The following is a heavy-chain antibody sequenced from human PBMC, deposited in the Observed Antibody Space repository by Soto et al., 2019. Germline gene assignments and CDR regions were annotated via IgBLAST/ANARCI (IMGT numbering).Heavy chain of an antibody. V-gene: IGHV3-23*01. CDR1: GFTFSSYA. CDR3: AKSPVVLVPAAMDWFDP. J-gene: IGHJ5*02. D-gene: IGHD2-2*01. Sequence: GGSLRLSCAASGFTFSSYAMGWVRQAPGKGLEWVSAISGSGGSTYYADSVKGRFTISRDNSKNTLYLQMNSLRAEDTAVYYCAKSPVVLVPAAMDWFDPWGQGTLVTVSS. CDR2: ISGSGGST.